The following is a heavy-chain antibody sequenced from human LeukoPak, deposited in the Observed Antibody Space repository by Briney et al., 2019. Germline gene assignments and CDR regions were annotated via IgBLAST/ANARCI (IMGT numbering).Heavy chain of an antibody. D-gene: IGHD6-13*01. J-gene: IGHJ6*03. CDR2: IYYSGST. CDR3: ARVASSSWYTSYYYYMDV. V-gene: IGHV4-39*01. CDR1: DGSISSSSYY. Sequence: SETLSLTCTVSDGSISSSSYYWGWIRQPPGKGLEWIGSIYYSGSTYYNPSLKSRVTISVDTSKNQFSLKLSSVTAADTAVYYCARVASSSWYTSYYYYMDVWGKGTTVTISS.